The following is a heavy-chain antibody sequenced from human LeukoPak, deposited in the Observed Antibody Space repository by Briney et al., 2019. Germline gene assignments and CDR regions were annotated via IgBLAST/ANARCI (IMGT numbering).Heavy chain of an antibody. V-gene: IGHV3-33*01. CDR1: GFTFSSYG. J-gene: IGHJ4*02. Sequence: GGSLRLSCAASGFTFSSYGMHWVRQAPGKGLEWVAVIWYDGSNKYYADSVKGRFTISRDDSKNTLYLQMNSLRAEDTAVYYCTSPYGDYRLAPLAYWGQGTLVTVSS. D-gene: IGHD4-17*01. CDR2: IWYDGSNK. CDR3: TSPYGDYRLAPLAY.